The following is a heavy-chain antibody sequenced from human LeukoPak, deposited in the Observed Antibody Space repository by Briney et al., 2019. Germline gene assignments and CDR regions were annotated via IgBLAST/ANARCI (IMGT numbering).Heavy chain of an antibody. D-gene: IGHD2-2*01. CDR1: GGSISSYY. J-gene: IGHJ6*03. Sequence: PSETLSLTCTVSGGSISSYYWSWIRQPPGKGLEWIGYIFYTGSTNYNPSLKSRVTISVLTSKNRFSLKLSPVTAADTAVYYCARVVPAANYYYYMDVWGKGTTVTISS. CDR3: ARVVPAANYYYYMDV. V-gene: IGHV4-59*01. CDR2: IFYTGST.